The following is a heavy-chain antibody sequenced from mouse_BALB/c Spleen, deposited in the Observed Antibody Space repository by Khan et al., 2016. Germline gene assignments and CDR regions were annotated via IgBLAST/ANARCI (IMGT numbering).Heavy chain of an antibody. V-gene: IGHV5-17*02. CDR1: GFTFSSFG. J-gene: IGHJ4*01. CDR2: ISSGSSTI. D-gene: IGHD3-1*01. CDR3: ARAGTWAMDY. Sequence: EVELVESGGGLVQPGGSLKLSCAASGFTFSSFGMHWVRQAPEQGLEWVAYISSGSSTIYYADTVKGRFTISRDNPKNTLFLQMTSLRSEETAMYYCARAGTWAMDYWGQGTSVTVSS.